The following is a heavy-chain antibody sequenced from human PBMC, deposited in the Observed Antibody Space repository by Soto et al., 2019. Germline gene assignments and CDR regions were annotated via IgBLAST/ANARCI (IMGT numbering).Heavy chain of an antibody. V-gene: IGHV4-59*01. CDR2: IYYSGST. D-gene: IGHD6-19*01. Sequence: SETLSLTCTVSGGSISSYYWSWIRQPPGKGLEWIGYIYYSGSTNYNPSLKSRVTISVDTSKNQFSLKLSSVTAADTAVYYWARLPSGSGFDDWGQGTLVTVSS. J-gene: IGHJ4*01. CDR3: ARLPSGSGFDD. CDR1: GGSISSYY.